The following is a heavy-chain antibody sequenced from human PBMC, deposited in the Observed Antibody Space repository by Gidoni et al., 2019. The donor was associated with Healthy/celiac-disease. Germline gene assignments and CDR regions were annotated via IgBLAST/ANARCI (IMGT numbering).Heavy chain of an antibody. J-gene: IGHJ4*02. CDR3: ARQQLVLGLDY. Sequence: QVQLTQSGAQVKNPGAAVQVSVQASAYTFTSYGISGVRQAPGQGLEWMGWISAYNGNTNYAQKLQGRVTMTTDTSTSTAYMELSSLRSDDTAVYYCARQQLVLGLDYWGQGTLVTVSS. CDR2: ISAYNGNT. D-gene: IGHD6-13*01. V-gene: IGHV1-18*01. CDR1: AYTFTSYG.